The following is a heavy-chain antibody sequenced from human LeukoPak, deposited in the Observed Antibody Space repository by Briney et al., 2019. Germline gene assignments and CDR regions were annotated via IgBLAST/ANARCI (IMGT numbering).Heavy chain of an antibody. Sequence: GGSLRLSCGASGYTFGDYGMSWVRQVPGKGLEWVSGTNRRGDITGYADFVKGRFTISRDNAKNSLYLQMNSPRVEDTALYHCARKGLGGELGGFDSWGQGTLVTVSS. CDR1: GYTFGDYG. V-gene: IGHV3-20*01. J-gene: IGHJ4*02. D-gene: IGHD1-7*01. CDR3: ARKGLGGELGGFDS. CDR2: TNRRGDIT.